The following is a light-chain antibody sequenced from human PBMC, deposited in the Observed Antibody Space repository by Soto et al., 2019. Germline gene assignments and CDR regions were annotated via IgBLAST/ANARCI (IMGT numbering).Light chain of an antibody. CDR2: GAF. CDR1: QSISSY. Sequence: DIQMTQSPSSLSASVGDRVTITCRASQSISSYLNWYQQKPGKAPKLLIYGAFSLQSGVPSRFSGSGSGTDFTLTISSLQPEDFATYYCQQSYSTPQTFGQGTKVEIK. CDR3: QQSYSTPQT. V-gene: IGKV1-39*01. J-gene: IGKJ1*01.